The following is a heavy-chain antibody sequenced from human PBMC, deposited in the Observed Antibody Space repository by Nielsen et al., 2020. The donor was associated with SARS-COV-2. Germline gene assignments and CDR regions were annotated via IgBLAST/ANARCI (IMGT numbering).Heavy chain of an antibody. Sequence: SLKISCAASGFTFDDYAMHWVRQAPGKGLEWVSGISWNSGSIGYADSVKGRFTISRDNAKNSLYLQMNSLRAEDTALYYCAKDIAYGDYGLDYWGQGTPVTVSS. CDR3: AKDIAYGDYGLDY. V-gene: IGHV3-9*01. D-gene: IGHD4-17*01. J-gene: IGHJ4*02. CDR2: ISWNSGSI. CDR1: GFTFDDYA.